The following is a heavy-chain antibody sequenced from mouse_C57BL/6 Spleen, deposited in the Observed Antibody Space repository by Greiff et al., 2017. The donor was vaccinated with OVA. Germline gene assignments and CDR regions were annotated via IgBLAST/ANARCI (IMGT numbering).Heavy chain of an antibody. V-gene: IGHV1-81*01. CDR3: AGFITTVVDAMDY. D-gene: IGHD1-1*01. CDR2: IYPRSGLT. Sequence: QVQLQQPGAELVRPGTSVKLSCKASGYTFTSYGISWVKQRTGQGLEWIGEIYPRSGLTSYNEKFTGKATLTADKYSSTAYMELRSLTSEDSAVYIGAGFITTVVDAMDYWGKGTSVTVSS. J-gene: IGHJ4*01. CDR1: GYTFTSYG.